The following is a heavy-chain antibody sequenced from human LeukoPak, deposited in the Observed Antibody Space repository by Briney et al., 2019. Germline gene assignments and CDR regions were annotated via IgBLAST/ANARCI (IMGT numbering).Heavy chain of an antibody. CDR2: IYYSGST. CDR1: GGSISSGGYY. CDR3: ARLSYSYGYAFDY. V-gene: IGHV4-31*03. J-gene: IGHJ4*02. D-gene: IGHD5-18*01. Sequence: PSQTLSLTCTVSGGSISSGGYYWSWIRQLPGKGLEWIGYIYYSGSTYYHPSPKGRVTISVDTSKNQFSLNLSSVTAADTAMYYCARLSYSYGYAFDYWGQGSLVPVSS.